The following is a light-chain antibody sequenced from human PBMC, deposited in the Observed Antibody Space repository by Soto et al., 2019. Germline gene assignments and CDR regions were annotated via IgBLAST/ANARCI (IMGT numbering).Light chain of an antibody. CDR2: EVY. V-gene: IGLV2-8*01. J-gene: IGLJ2*01. CDR1: SSDVGGHDY. CDR3: SSYVDGINVK. Sequence: QSALTQPPSASGSPGQSVTISCTGTSSDVGGHDYVSWYQQYPGKAPKLLIYEVYKRPSGVPDRFSGSKSGNTAALTVSGLQAEDEADYYCSSYVDGINVKFGGGTKLTVL.